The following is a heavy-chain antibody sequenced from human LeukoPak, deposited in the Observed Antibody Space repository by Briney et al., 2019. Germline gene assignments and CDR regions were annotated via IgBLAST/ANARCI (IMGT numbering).Heavy chain of an antibody. V-gene: IGHV3-30-3*01. Sequence: PGGSLRLSCAASGFTFSSYAMHWVRQAPGKGLEWVAVISYDGSNKYYADSVKGRFTISRDNSKNTLYLQMNSLRAEDTAVYYCASSQWLEGYYFDYWGQGTLVTVSS. D-gene: IGHD6-19*01. CDR2: ISYDGSNK. J-gene: IGHJ4*02. CDR1: GFTFSSYA. CDR3: ASSQWLEGYYFDY.